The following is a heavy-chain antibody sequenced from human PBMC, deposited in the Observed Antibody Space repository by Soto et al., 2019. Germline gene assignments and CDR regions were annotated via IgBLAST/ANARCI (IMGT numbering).Heavy chain of an antibody. J-gene: IGHJ4*02. V-gene: IGHV3-30*18. CDR2: ICGDGSNK. Sequence: PGGSLRLSCAASGCTFISYAMSWVRQAPGKGLEWVSVICGDGSNKYYADSVKGRFTISRDNSKNTLYLQMNSLRAEDTAVYYCAKALFYFGVVTDYFDYWGQGTLVTVSS. CDR1: GCTFISYA. CDR3: AKALFYFGVVTDYFDY. D-gene: IGHD3-3*01.